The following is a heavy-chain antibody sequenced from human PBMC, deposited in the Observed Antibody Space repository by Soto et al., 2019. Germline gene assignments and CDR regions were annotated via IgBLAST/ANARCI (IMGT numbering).Heavy chain of an antibody. V-gene: IGHV3-33*01. CDR2: IWYDGSNK. CDR1: GFTFSSYG. Sequence: ESGGGVVQPGRSLRLSCAASGFTFSSYGMHWVRQAPGKGLEWVAVIWYDGSNKYYADSVKGRFTISRDNSKNTLYLQMNSLRAEDTAVYYCARDRTRRSTSCYDYWGQGTLVTVSS. J-gene: IGHJ4*02. CDR3: ARDRTRRSTSCYDY. D-gene: IGHD2-2*01.